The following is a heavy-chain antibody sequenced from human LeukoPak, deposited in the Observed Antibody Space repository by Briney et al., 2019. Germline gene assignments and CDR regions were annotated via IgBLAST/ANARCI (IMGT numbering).Heavy chain of an antibody. J-gene: IGHJ4*02. CDR3: ARGVTTIV. D-gene: IGHD3-22*01. V-gene: IGHV4-34*01. CDR1: GGSFSGYY. CDR2: INHSGST. Sequence: SETLSLTCAVYGGSFSGYYWSWIRQPPGKGLEWIGEINHSGSTNYNPSLKSRVTISVDTSKNQFSLKLSSVTAADTAVYYCARGVTTIVGGQGTLVTVSS.